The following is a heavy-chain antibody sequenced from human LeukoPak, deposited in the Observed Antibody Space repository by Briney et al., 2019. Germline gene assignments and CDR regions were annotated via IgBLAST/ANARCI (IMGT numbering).Heavy chain of an antibody. D-gene: IGHD2-15*01. V-gene: IGHV4-34*01. CDR1: GGSFSGYH. Sequence: SETLSLTCAVYGGSFSGYHWSWIRQPPGKGLEWIGEINHSGSTNYNPSLKSRVTISVDTSKNQFSLKLSSVTAADTAVYYCARCGNQVVVVAATPLGAFDIWGQGTMVTVSS. CDR3: ARCGNQVVVVAATPLGAFDI. J-gene: IGHJ3*02. CDR2: INHSGST.